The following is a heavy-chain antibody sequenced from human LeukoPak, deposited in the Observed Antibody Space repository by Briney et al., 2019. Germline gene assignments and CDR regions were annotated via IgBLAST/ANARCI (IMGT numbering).Heavy chain of an antibody. CDR3: AKGTGGFDY. CDR1: GFTFSSYG. Sequence: GGSLRLSCAGSGFTFSSYGMSWVRQAPGKGLEWVSAISGSGGSTYYADSVKGRFTISRDNSKNTLYLQMKSLRAEDTAVYYCAKGTGGFDYWGQGTLVTVSS. V-gene: IGHV3-23*01. CDR2: ISGSGGST. J-gene: IGHJ4*02. D-gene: IGHD7-27*01.